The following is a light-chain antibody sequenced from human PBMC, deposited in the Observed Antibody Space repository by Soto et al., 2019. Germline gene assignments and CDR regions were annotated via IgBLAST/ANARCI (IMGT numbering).Light chain of an antibody. CDR1: QNVRTF. Sequence: EVVLTQSPATLSLSPGERATLSCRASQNVRTFLDWYQQKPGQAPRLLIFRTSSRATGIPDRFSGSGSGTHFTLTINRLEPEDFAVYYCQQYGSSLTWTFGQGTKVDIK. V-gene: IGKV3-20*01. J-gene: IGKJ1*01. CDR3: QQYGSSLTWT. CDR2: RTS.